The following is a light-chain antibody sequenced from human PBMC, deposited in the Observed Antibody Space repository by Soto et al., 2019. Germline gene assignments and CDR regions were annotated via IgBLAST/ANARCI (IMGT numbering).Light chain of an antibody. CDR2: EGS. J-gene: IGLJ1*01. V-gene: IGLV2-23*01. CDR1: SSDIGSYNL. CDR3: CSYASGGTYV. Sequence: QSLLTQPASVSGSPGQSITISCTGTSSDIGSYNLVSWYQQHPGKAPELMIYEGSKRPAGVSDRLSGSRSGNTASLTISGLQAEDEADYYCCSYASGGTYVFGTGTKVTVL.